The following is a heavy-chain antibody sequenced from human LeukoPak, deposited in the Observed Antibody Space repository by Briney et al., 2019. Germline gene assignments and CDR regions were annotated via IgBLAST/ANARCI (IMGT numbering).Heavy chain of an antibody. Sequence: PGGSLGLSCAASGFTFSSYAMSWVRQAPGKGLEWVSAISGSGGSTYYADSVKGRFTISRDNSKNTLYLQMNSLRAEDTAVYYCAKVPAAGLREFYFDYWGQGTLVTVSS. D-gene: IGHD6-13*01. J-gene: IGHJ4*02. V-gene: IGHV3-23*01. CDR1: GFTFSSYA. CDR3: AKVPAAGLREFYFDY. CDR2: ISGSGGST.